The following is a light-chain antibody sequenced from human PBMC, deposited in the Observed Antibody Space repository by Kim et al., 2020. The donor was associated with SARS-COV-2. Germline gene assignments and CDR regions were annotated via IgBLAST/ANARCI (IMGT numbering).Light chain of an antibody. CDR2: QAS. V-gene: IGKV3-11*01. J-gene: IGKJ4*01. CDR3: QQRSNWLT. CDR1: QSATPF. Sequence: GDGATLSRRASQSATPFLACLQQQPGHAPRLLIDQASMRATGIPTRFSGGGSGTDFPLTISSLEPEDFAVYYCQQRSNWLTFGGGTKVDIK.